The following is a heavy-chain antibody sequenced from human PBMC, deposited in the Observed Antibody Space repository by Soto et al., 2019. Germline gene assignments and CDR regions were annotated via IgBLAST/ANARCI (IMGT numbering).Heavy chain of an antibody. CDR1: GYTLTELS. D-gene: IGHD3-9*01. CDR3: AKFSDSLTGYAFDP. CDR2: FDPPDGET. V-gene: IGHV1-24*01. Sequence: ASVKVFCKVSGYTLTELSMHWVRQAPGKRLEWMRGFDPPDGETIYAQKFQGRVTMTEDTSTDTASNQPSSLRHADTTAYYSAKFSDSLTGYAFDPWGQGTLVTVSS. J-gene: IGHJ5*02.